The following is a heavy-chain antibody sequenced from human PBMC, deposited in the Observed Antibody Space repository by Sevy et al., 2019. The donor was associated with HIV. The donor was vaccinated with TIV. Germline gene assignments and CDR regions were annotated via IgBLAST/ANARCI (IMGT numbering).Heavy chain of an antibody. CDR2: ISGSGGST. CDR1: GFTFSSYA. CDR3: ANDCRGLRSWQDSGYYGMDV. J-gene: IGHJ6*02. D-gene: IGHD3-16*01. Sequence: RGCLRLSCAASGFTFSSYAMSWVRQAPGKGLEWVSAISGSGGSTYYADSVKGRFTISRDNSKNTLYLQMNSLRAEDTAVSYCANDCRGLRSWQDSGYYGMDVWGQGTTVNVSS. V-gene: IGHV3-23*01.